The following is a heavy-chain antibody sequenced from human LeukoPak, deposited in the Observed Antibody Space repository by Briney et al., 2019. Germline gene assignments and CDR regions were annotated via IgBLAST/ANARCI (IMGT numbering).Heavy chain of an antibody. CDR2: IYYSGTT. D-gene: IGHD6-19*01. CDR3: ATGTVPDNDAFDI. J-gene: IGHJ3*02. V-gene: IGHV4-34*01. CDR1: GGSFSGYY. Sequence: SETLSLTCAVYGGSFSGYYWSWIRQPPGKGLEWIGSIYYSGTTYYNPSLKSRVTISVDTSRNQFSLKLSSVTAADTAVYYCATGTVPDNDAFDIWGQGTMVTVSS.